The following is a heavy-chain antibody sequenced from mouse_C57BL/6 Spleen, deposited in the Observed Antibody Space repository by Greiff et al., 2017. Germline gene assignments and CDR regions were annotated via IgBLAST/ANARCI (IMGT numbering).Heavy chain of an antibody. V-gene: IGHV1-69*01. Sequence: VQLQQPGAELVMPGASVKLSCKASGYTFTSYWMHWVKQRPGQGLEWIGEIDPSDSYTNYNQKLKGKSTLTVDKSSSTAYMQLSSLTSEDSAVYYCARNYGNYLGYWGQGTSVTVSS. CDR3: ARNYGNYLGY. D-gene: IGHD2-1*01. CDR2: IDPSDSYT. CDR1: GYTFTSYW. J-gene: IGHJ4*01.